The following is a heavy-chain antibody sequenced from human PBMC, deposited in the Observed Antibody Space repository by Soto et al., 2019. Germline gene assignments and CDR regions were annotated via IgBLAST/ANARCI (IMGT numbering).Heavy chain of an antibody. CDR1: GYTFTSYD. J-gene: IGHJ6*02. Sequence: GASVKVSCKASGYTFTSYDINWVRQATGQGLEWMGWMNPNSGNTGYAQKFQGRVTMTRNTSISTAYMELSSLRSGDTAVYYCARGQSSGWYYYYGMDVWGQGTTVTVSS. D-gene: IGHD6-19*01. CDR3: ARGQSSGWYYYYGMDV. CDR2: MNPNSGNT. V-gene: IGHV1-8*01.